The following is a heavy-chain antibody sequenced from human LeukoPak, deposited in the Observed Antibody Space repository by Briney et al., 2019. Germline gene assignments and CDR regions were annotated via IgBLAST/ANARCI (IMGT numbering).Heavy chain of an antibody. CDR2: TSGSGGST. V-gene: IGHV3-23*01. CDR3: AKDIQLSA. D-gene: IGHD5-24*01. Sequence: GGSLRLSCAASGFTFSSYAMSWVRQAPGKGLEWVSATSGSGGSTYYTDSVRGRFTISRDNSKKTLSLQMNSLRVEDTAIYYCAKDIQLSAWGLGTMVTVSS. J-gene: IGHJ3*01. CDR1: GFTFSSYA.